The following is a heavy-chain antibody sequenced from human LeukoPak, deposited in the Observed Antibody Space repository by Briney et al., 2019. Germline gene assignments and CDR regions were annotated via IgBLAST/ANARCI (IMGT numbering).Heavy chain of an antibody. V-gene: IGHV1-18*01. Sequence: ASVKVSCKASGYTFTSYPITWVRQAPGQGLQWMGWISTYNGNTNYAQKLQGRVTMTTDTSTNTAYMELRSLRSDDTAVYYCAREVLSLGTYSSSWVNWFDTWGQGTLVTVSS. J-gene: IGHJ5*02. CDR2: ISTYNGNT. CDR1: GYTFTSYP. CDR3: AREVLSLGTYSSSWVNWFDT. D-gene: IGHD6-13*01.